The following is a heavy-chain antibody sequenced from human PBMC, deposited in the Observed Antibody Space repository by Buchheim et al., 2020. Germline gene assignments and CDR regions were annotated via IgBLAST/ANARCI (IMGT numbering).Heavy chain of an antibody. CDR1: GISFRSSD. J-gene: IGHJ4*02. Sequence: EVQVVESGGGLVQPGGSLRLSCAASGISFRSSDMNWVRQAPGKGLEWVSYISSGSSTIYYADSVKGRFTISRDNAKSSLYLPMNSLRVEDTAVYYCASGDANFDHWGQGTL. V-gene: IGHV3-48*01. CDR3: ASGDANFDH. D-gene: IGHD2-8*01. CDR2: ISSGSSTI.